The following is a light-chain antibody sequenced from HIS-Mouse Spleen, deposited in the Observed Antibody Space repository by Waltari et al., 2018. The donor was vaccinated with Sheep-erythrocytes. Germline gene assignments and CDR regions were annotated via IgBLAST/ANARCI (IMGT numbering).Light chain of an antibody. V-gene: IGLV1-44*01. CDR1: SSNIGSNT. Sequence: QSVLTQPPSASGTPGQRVTISCSGSSSNIGSNTVNWYQQPPGTAPKLLINSNNQRPSGVPDRFSGSKSGTSASLAISGLQSEDEADYYCAAWDDSLNCYVFGTGTKVTVL. CDR3: AAWDDSLNCYV. J-gene: IGLJ1*01. CDR2: SNN.